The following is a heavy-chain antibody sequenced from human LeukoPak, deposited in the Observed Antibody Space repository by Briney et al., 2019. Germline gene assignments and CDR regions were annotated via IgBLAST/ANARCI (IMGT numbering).Heavy chain of an antibody. D-gene: IGHD3-16*01. J-gene: IGHJ4*02. CDR1: GFTFSANN. CDR3: AKDGGGGTYSFDY. CDR2: IDHDGSQK. V-gene: IGHV3-30*02. Sequence: GGSLRLSCAVSGFTFSANNMHWVRQAPGKGLEWVTFIDHDGSQKFYADSVKGRFTISRDNSKNALYLHINILRPEDTAVYYCAKDGGGGTYSFDYWGQGSLVTVSS.